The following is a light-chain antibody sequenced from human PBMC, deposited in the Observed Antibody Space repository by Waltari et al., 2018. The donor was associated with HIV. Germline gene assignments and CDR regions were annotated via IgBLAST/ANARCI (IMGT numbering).Light chain of an antibody. Sequence: DIQMTQSPPSLSASVGDRVSITCRASQSIGNNLIWYQQRPGKAPKLLIYGAYSLQSGVPSRFSGSGSGTDFTLTISSLQPEDFATYHCQKSYSNPRTFGQGTKVEI. CDR1: QSIGNN. CDR2: GAY. V-gene: IGKV1-39*01. CDR3: QKSYSNPRT. J-gene: IGKJ1*01.